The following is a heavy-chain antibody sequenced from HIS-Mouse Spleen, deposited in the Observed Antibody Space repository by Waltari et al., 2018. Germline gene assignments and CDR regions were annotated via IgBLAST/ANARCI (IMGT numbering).Heavy chain of an antibody. V-gene: IGHV4-39*07. CDR1: GGSISSSSYY. D-gene: IGHD3-3*01. J-gene: IGHJ3*02. CDR2: IYYSGST. CDR3: ARQIAIFGVVLDAFDI. Sequence: QLQLQESGPGLVKPSATLSLTCTVPGGSISSSSYYWGWIRQTPGKGLEWIGSIYYSGSTYYNPSLKSRVTISVDTSKNQFSLKLSSVTAADTAVYYCARQIAIFGVVLDAFDIWGQGTMVTVSS.